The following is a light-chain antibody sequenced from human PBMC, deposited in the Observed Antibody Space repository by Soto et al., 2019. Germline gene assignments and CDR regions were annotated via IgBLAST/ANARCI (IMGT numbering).Light chain of an antibody. CDR1: QTVGSN. CDR3: QQYNNWWT. V-gene: IGKV3-15*01. CDR2: GAS. Sequence: EVVLTQSPATLSVSPGERATLSCRASQTVGSNLAWYQHKPGQAPRLLISGASTRATGVPARFSGSGSGTEFALTISGLQSEDFAVYYCQQYNNWWTFGQGTKVDNK. J-gene: IGKJ1*01.